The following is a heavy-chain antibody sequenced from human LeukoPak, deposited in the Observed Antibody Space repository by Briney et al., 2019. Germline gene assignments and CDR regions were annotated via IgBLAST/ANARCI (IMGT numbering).Heavy chain of an antibody. J-gene: IGHJ4*02. CDR3: ARVLGYCSGGSCYPGPFDY. V-gene: IGHV4-34*01. Sequence: PSETLSLTCAVYGGSFSCYYWSWIRQPPGKGLEWIGEINHSGSTNYNPSLKSRVTISVDTSKNQFSLKLSSVTAADTAVYYCARVLGYCSGGSCYPGPFDYWGQGTLVTVSS. CDR1: GGSFSCYY. D-gene: IGHD2-15*01. CDR2: INHSGST.